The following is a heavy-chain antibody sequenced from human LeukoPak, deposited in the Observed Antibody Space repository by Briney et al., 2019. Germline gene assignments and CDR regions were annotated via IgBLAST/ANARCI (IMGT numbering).Heavy chain of an antibody. D-gene: IGHD3-3*02. CDR1: GFTFDDYA. CDR2: ISWNSGSI. J-gene: IGHJ4*02. CDR3: ARSRALFDY. Sequence: PGGSLRLSCAASGFTFDDYAMHWVRQAPGKGLEWVSGISWNSGSIGYADSVKGRFTISRDNAKNSLYLQMNSLRAEDTAVYYCARSRALFDYWGQGTLVTVSS. V-gene: IGHV3-9*01.